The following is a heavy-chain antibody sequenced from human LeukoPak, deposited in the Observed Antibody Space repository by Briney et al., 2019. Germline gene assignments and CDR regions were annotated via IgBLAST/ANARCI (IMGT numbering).Heavy chain of an antibody. V-gene: IGHV3-23*01. D-gene: IGHD2-15*01. CDR2: ISGSGGST. J-gene: IGHJ4*02. Sequence: GGSLRPSCAASGFTFSSYAMSWVRQAPGKGLEWVSAISGSGGSTYYADSVKGRFTISRDNSKNTLYLQMNSLRAEDTAVYYCASFVVVVAATDYWGQGTLVTVSS. CDR1: GFTFSSYA. CDR3: ASFVVVVAATDY.